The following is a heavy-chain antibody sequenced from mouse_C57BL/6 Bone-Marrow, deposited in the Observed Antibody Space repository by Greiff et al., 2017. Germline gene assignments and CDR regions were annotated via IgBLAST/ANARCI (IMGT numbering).Heavy chain of an antibody. CDR2: ISPRSGNT. D-gene: IGHD2-2*01. CDR1: GYTFTSYG. Sequence: VQLQESGAELARPGASVKLSCKASGYTFTSYGISWVKQRTGQGLEWIGEISPRSGNTYYNEKFKGKATLTADKSSSTAYMELRSLTSEDSAVYFCARSVREWLPPDYWGQGTTLTVSS. CDR3: ARSVREWLPPDY. J-gene: IGHJ2*01. V-gene: IGHV1-81*01.